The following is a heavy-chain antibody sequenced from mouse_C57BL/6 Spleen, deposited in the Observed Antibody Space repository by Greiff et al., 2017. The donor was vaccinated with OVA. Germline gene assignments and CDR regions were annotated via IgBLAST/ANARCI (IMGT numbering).Heavy chain of an antibody. Sequence: DVKLVESGGDLVKPGGSLKLSCAASGFTFSSYGMSWVRQTPDKRLEWVATISSGGSYTYYPDSVKGRFTISRDNAKNTLYLQMSSLKSEDTAMYYCARGMDAMDYWGQGTSVTVSS. V-gene: IGHV5-6*02. CDR3: ARGMDAMDY. D-gene: IGHD2-3*01. CDR1: GFTFSSYG. J-gene: IGHJ4*01. CDR2: ISSGGSYT.